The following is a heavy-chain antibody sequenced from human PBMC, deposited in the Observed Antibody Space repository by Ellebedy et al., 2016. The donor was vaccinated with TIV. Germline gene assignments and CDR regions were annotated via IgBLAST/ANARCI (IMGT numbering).Heavy chain of an antibody. CDR3: AGGSGWLIDF. V-gene: IGHV3-7*02. CDR2: IKQDGSER. Sequence: GESLKISCVVPGFIFSRSYMTWVRQASGKGLEWVANIKQDGSERFYVDSVKGRFTISRDNAKNSLYLQMNSLRVDDTAVYYCAGGSGWLIDFWGQGTLVTVSS. CDR1: GFIFSRSY. J-gene: IGHJ4*02. D-gene: IGHD6-19*01.